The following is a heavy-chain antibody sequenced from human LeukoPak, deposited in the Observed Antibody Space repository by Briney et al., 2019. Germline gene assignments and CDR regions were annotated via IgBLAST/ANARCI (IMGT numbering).Heavy chain of an antibody. V-gene: IGHV3-43D*03. CDR3: ATGELHYYYYMDV. D-gene: IGHD3-10*01. CDR2: ISWDGGST. Sequence: GGSLRLSCAASGFTFDDYAMHWVRQAPGKGLEWVSLISWDGGSTYYADSVKGRFTISRDNSKNSLYLQMNSLRAEDTALYYCATGELHYYYYMDVWGKGTTITVSS. CDR1: GFTFDDYA. J-gene: IGHJ6*03.